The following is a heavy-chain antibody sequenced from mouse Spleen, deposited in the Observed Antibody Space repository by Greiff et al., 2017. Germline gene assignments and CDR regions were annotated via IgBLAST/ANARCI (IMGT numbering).Heavy chain of an antibody. CDR3: ARGTGGLFDY. J-gene: IGHJ2*01. CDR1: GYAFSSSW. Sequence: QVQLKESGPELVKPGASVKISCKASGYAFSSSWMNWVKQRPGKGLEWIGRIYPGDGDTNYNGKFKGKATLTADKSSSTAYMQLSSLTSEDSAVYFCARGTGGLFDYWGQGTTLTVSS. V-gene: IGHV1-82*01. D-gene: IGHD4-1*01. CDR2: IYPGDGDT.